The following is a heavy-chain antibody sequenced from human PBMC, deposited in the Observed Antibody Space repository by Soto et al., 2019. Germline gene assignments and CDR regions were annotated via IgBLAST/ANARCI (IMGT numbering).Heavy chain of an antibody. CDR3: AKKQDIVVVPAALPYYYYGMDV. D-gene: IGHD2-2*01. Sequence: PGGSLRLSCAASGFTFSSYAMSWVRQAPGKGLEWVSAISGSGGSTYYADSVKGRFTISRDNSKNTLYLQMNSLRAEDTAVYYCAKKQDIVVVPAALPYYYYGMDVWGQGTTVTVSS. CDR1: GFTFSSYA. CDR2: ISGSGGST. J-gene: IGHJ6*02. V-gene: IGHV3-23*01.